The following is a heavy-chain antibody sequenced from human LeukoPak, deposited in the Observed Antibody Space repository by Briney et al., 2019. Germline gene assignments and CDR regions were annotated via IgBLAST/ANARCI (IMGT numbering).Heavy chain of an antibody. CDR3: AKERGYSSSSFDS. D-gene: IGHD6-6*01. V-gene: IGHV3-74*01. CDR2: INSDGSST. Sequence: GGSLRLSCAASGLTFSSYWMHWVRQAPGKGLVWVSRINSDGSSTSYADSVKGRFTISRDNAKNTLYLQMNSLRAEDTAIYYCAKERGYSSSSFDSWGQGTLVTVSS. CDR1: GLTFSSYW. J-gene: IGHJ4*02.